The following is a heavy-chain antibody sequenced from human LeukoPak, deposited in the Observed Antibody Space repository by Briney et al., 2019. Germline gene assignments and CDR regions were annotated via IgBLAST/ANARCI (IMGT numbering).Heavy chain of an antibody. D-gene: IGHD2-15*01. V-gene: IGHV5-51*01. CDR1: GSRFTSYW. Sequence: GASLKISCQGSGSRFTSYWIGWVRQMPGKGLEWMGIIYPGDSDTRYSPSFQGQVTISADKSISTAYLQWSSLKASDTAMYYCARGDYCSGGSCHGSDWFDPWGQGTLVTVSS. CDR2: IYPGDSDT. CDR3: ARGDYCSGGSCHGSDWFDP. J-gene: IGHJ5*02.